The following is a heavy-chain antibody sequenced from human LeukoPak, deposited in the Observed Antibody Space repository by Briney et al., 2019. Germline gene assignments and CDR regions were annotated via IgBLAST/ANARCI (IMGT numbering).Heavy chain of an antibody. V-gene: IGHV3-23*01. CDR2: ISVSGGHT. CDR3: AKGGAATMRDGYNYYYYYMEV. J-gene: IGHJ6*03. D-gene: IGHD5-24*01. CDR1: GITFSSHA. Sequence: SGGSLRLSCAASGITFSSHAMSWVRQAPGKGLEWVSLISVSGGHTYYGDSVKGRFTISRDNSTNRLYLQMNSLRPEDTAVYYRAKGGAATMRDGYNYYYYYMEVWGRGTTVTVSS.